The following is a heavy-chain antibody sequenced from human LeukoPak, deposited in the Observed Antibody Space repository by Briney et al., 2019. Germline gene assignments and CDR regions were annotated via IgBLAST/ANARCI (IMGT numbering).Heavy chain of an antibody. CDR3: ARDNFPSLSPVDY. CDR2: ISSSSSYI. V-gene: IGHV3-21*01. CDR1: GFTFSSYE. Sequence: GGSLRLSCAASGFTFSSYEMNWVRQAPGKGLEWVSSISSSSSYIYYADSVKGRFTISRDNAKNSLYLQMNSLRAEDTAVYYCARDNFPSLSPVDYWGQGTLVTVSS. J-gene: IGHJ4*02. D-gene: IGHD2-2*01.